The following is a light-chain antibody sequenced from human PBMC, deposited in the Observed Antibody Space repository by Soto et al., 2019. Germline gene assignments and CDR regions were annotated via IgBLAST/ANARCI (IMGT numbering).Light chain of an antibody. Sequence: EIVMTQSPATLSVSPGERATLSCRASQSVSSNLAWYQQKPGQAPRLLIYGASTRATGIPARFSGSGSGTEFTITISSLQSEDFAVYYCKQYNNWPLTFGQGTRLEIK. V-gene: IGKV3-15*01. J-gene: IGKJ5*01. CDR2: GAS. CDR3: KQYNNWPLT. CDR1: QSVSSN.